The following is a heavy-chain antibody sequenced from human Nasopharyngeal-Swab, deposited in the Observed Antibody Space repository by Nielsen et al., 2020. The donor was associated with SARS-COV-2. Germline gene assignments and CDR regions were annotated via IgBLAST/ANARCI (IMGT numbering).Heavy chain of an antibody. D-gene: IGHD3-3*01. Sequence: SLKISYAASGFTFDDYAMHWVRQAPGKGLEWVSGISWNSGSIGYADSVKGRFTISRDNAKNSLYLQMNSLRAEDTALYYCAKDYHYDFGTNWFDPWGQGTLVTVSS. CDR2: ISWNSGSI. J-gene: IGHJ5*02. CDR3: AKDYHYDFGTNWFDP. V-gene: IGHV3-9*01. CDR1: GFTFDDYA.